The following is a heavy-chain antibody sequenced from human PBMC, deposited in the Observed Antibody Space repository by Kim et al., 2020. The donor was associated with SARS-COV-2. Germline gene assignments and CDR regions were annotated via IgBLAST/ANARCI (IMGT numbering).Heavy chain of an antibody. Sequence: LRSRVPLYVDTSKNQFSLKLSSVTAADTAVYYCARGRPVTTFYYYCGMDVWGQGTTVTVSS. J-gene: IGHJ6*02. D-gene: IGHD4-17*01. V-gene: IGHV4-34*01. CDR3: ARGRPVTTFYYYCGMDV.